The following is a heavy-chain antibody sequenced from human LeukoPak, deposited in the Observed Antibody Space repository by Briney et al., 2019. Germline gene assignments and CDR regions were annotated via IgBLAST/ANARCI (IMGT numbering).Heavy chain of an antibody. Sequence: PGGSPRLSCAASGFTFSSYTMNWVRQAPGKGLEWVSSISSSSSYIYYADSVKGRFTISRDNAKNSLYLQMNSLRAEDTAVYYSARDRDVPAIGMDVWGQGTTVTVSS. CDR3: ARDRDVPAIGMDV. CDR1: GFTFSSYT. V-gene: IGHV3-21*06. J-gene: IGHJ6*02. CDR2: ISSSSSYI.